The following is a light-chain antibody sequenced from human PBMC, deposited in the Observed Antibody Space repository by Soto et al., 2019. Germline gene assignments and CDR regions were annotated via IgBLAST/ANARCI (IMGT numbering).Light chain of an antibody. J-gene: IGKJ1*01. CDR3: QHYNSYSEA. CDR2: AAS. V-gene: IGKV1-13*02. Sequence: AIQLTQSPSSLYASVGDRVTITCRASQAIRTALGWYQQKPGKVPKLLIYAASSLESGVPSRFSGSGSGTEFTPTISSLQPDDFATYYCQHYNSYSEAFGQGTKVDIK. CDR1: QAIRTA.